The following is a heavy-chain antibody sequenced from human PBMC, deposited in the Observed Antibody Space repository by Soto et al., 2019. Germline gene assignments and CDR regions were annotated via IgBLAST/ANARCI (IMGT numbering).Heavy chain of an antibody. Sequence: QITLKESGPPLVKPTQTLTLTCTVSGFSLNTYGVGVGWIRQPPGKALEWLALIYWDDDKRYSPSLKSRLTSTKDTSKNQVVLTMTNMDPVDTVTYYCARALGSWGAYYFDYWGQGTLVTVSS. CDR3: ARALGSWGAYYFDY. CDR2: IYWDDDK. D-gene: IGHD3-16*01. J-gene: IGHJ4*02. CDR1: GFSLNTYGVG. V-gene: IGHV2-5*02.